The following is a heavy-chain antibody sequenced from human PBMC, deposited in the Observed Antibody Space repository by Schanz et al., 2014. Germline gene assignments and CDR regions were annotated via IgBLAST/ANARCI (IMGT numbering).Heavy chain of an antibody. V-gene: IGHV3-66*01. D-gene: IGHD2-2*01. Sequence: EVQLVESGGGLVQPGGSLTLSCAASGFTFSSYLMSWVRQAPGKGLEWVSVIYSDGRTYYGDSVKGRFTISRDNSKNTLYLQMNSLRDEDTAMYYCAKRCSSTSCSHGAFDIWGQGTMVTVSS. CDR1: GFTFSSYL. CDR3: AKRCSSTSCSHGAFDI. CDR2: IYSDGRT. J-gene: IGHJ3*02.